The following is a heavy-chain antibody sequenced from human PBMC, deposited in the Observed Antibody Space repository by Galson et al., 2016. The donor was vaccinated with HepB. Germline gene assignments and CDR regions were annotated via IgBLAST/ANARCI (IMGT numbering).Heavy chain of an antibody. V-gene: IGHV3-64D*06. D-gene: IGHD2-15*01. J-gene: IGHJ3*02. CDR1: GFTFSTCA. CDR2: ISSFGANT. CDR3: VKDDGYCSGDDCPPAGFDI. Sequence: SLRLSCAASGFTFSTCAMHWVRQAPGKGLKYVSSISSFGANTYYADSVKGRFTISRDNSKNTLYLHMSRLRTEDTAVYYCVKDDGYCSGDDCPPAGFDIWGQGTMVTVSS.